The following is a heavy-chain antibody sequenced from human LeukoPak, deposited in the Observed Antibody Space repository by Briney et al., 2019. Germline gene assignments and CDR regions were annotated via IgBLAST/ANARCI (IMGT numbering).Heavy chain of an antibody. J-gene: IGHJ3*02. CDR1: GFTFSSYW. CDR2: ISSSSSYI. V-gene: IGHV3-21*01. D-gene: IGHD2-21*01. CDR3: ARAPGLRDAFDI. Sequence: PGGSLRLSCAASGFTFSSYWMSWVRQAPGKGLEWVSSISSSSSYIYYADSVKGRFTISRDNAKNSLYLQMNSLRAEDTAVYYCARAPGLRDAFDIWGQGTMVTVSS.